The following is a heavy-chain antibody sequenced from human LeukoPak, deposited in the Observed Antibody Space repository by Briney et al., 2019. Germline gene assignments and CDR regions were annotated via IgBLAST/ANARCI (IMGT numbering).Heavy chain of an antibody. J-gene: IGHJ5*02. V-gene: IGHV4-59*12. CDR1: GGSISGYY. Sequence: KPSETLSLTCTVSGGSISGYYWSWIRQPPGKGLEWIGYIYKSGSTNYNPSLKSRVTMSVDTSKNQFSLKLSSVTAADTAVYYCAREENWFDPWGQGALVTVSS. CDR2: IYKSGST. CDR3: AREENWFDP.